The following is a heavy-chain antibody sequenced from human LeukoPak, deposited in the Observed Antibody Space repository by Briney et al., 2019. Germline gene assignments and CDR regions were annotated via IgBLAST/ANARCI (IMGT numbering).Heavy chain of an antibody. CDR2: VNNDGSST. CDR1: GLTFNRYW. J-gene: IGHJ3*02. CDR3: AREAPSYDAFDI. Sequence: GGSLRLSCAASGLTFNRYWMHWVRQAPGKGLVWVSRVNNDGSSTTYADSVRGRFTISRDNAKSTLYLQMNSLRVEDTAVYYCAREAPSYDAFDIWGQGTMVTVSS. V-gene: IGHV3-74*01. D-gene: IGHD3-10*01.